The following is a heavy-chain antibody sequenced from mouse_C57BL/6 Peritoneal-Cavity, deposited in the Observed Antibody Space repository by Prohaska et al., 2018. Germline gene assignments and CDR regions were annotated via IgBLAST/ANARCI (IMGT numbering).Heavy chain of an antibody. J-gene: IGHJ1*03. CDR3: ARAEGNYGSSWYFDV. V-gene: IGHV1-80*01. D-gene: IGHD1-1*01. CDR1: GYAFSSYW. CDR2: IYPGDGDT. Sequence: QVQLQQSGAELVKPGASVKISCKASGYAFSSYWMNWVKQRPGKGLEWIGQIYPGDGDTNYNGKFKGKATLTADKSSSTAYMQLSSLTSEDSAVYFCARAEGNYGSSWYFDVWGTGTTVTVSS.